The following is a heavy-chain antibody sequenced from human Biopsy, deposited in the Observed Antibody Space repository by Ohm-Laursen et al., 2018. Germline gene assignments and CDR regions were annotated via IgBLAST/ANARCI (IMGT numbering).Heavy chain of an antibody. Sequence: GTLSLTRSVSGGSISSDYWSWIRQPPRKGLEWIGYISSRGSTNYNPSLRGRVTITADTSKNQFSLKLTSVTAADTAVFFCARLYRLDDYWNDDPPDAFDVWGQGTMVTVSS. CDR1: GGSISSDY. J-gene: IGHJ3*01. D-gene: IGHD3-3*01. V-gene: IGHV4-59*01. CDR2: ISSRGST. CDR3: ARLYRLDDYWNDDPPDAFDV.